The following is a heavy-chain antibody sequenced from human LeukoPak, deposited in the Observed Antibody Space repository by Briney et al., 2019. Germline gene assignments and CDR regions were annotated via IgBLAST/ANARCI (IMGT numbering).Heavy chain of an antibody. Sequence: GESLKISCKGSGYSFTSYWIGWVRQMPGKGLEWMGIIYPGDSNTRYSPSFQGQVTISADKSISTAYLQWSSLKASDTAMYYCARLHSGSYYDYYHYMDVWGKGTTVTVSS. CDR2: IYPGDSNT. CDR3: ARLHSGSYYDYYHYMDV. V-gene: IGHV5-51*01. CDR1: GYSFTSYW. J-gene: IGHJ6*03. D-gene: IGHD1-26*01.